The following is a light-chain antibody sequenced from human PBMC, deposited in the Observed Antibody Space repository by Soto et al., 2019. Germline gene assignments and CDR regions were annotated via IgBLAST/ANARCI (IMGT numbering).Light chain of an antibody. J-gene: IGLJ1*01. CDR1: SSDVGGFNF. CDR3: CSYAGSKHFA. V-gene: IGLV2-8*01. Sequence: QSALTQPPSASESPGESVTISCTGTSSDVGGFNFVSWYQQHPGKVPKLVIYEVSKRPSGVPDRFSGSKSGDTASLTVSGLQPEDEADYYCCSYAGSKHFAFGSGTKVTVL. CDR2: EVS.